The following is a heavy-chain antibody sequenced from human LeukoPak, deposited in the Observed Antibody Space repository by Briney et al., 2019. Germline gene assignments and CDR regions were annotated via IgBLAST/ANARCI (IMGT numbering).Heavy chain of an antibody. CDR2: IYYSGST. Sequence: PSETLSLTCTVSGGSISSGGYYWSWIRQHPGKGLEWIGYIYYSGSTYYNPSLKSRVTISVDTSKNQFSLKLSSVTAADTAVYYCARVSGSGWRDLDYWGQGTLVTVSS. J-gene: IGHJ4*02. V-gene: IGHV4-31*03. CDR3: ARVSGSGWRDLDY. CDR1: GGSISSGGYY. D-gene: IGHD6-19*01.